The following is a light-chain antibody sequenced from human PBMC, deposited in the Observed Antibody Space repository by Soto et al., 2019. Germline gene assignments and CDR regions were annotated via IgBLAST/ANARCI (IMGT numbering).Light chain of an antibody. CDR2: DDR. CDR3: QVWDTAGDHAI. V-gene: IGLV3-21*02. CDR1: NIGSKS. Sequence: SYELTQPPSVSVAPGQTANIACGGNNIGSKSVHWYQQKAGQAPVLVVHDDRDRPSGIPERISGSNSGSTATLTISRVEAGDEADYYCQVWDTAGDHAIFGGGTKLTVL. J-gene: IGLJ2*01.